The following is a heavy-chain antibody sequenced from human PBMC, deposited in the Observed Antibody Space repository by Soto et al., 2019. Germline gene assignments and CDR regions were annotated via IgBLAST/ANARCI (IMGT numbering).Heavy chain of an antibody. CDR2: INAGNGNT. Sequence: ASVKVSCKXSGYTFTSYGISWVRQAPGQRLEWMGWINAGNGNTKYSQKFQGRVTITRDTSASTAYMELSSLRSEDTAVYYCARSIVVVTALDYWGQGTLVTVSS. CDR3: ARSIVVVTALDY. D-gene: IGHD2-21*02. J-gene: IGHJ4*02. CDR1: GYTFTSYG. V-gene: IGHV1-3*01.